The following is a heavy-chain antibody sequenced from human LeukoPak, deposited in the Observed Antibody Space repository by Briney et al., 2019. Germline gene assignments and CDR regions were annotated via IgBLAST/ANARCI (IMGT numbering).Heavy chain of an antibody. J-gene: IGHJ4*02. CDR1: GGSIISGGYY. Sequence: PSETLSLTCTVSGGSIISGGYYWSWIWQPPGKGLEWIGYIYHTGITYNNPSLKSRVTISVDTSKNQFSLKLSSVTAADTAVYFCARSGYSGYDWEDYWGQGTLVTVSS. CDR3: ARSGYSGYDWEDY. CDR2: IYHTGIT. D-gene: IGHD5-12*01. V-gene: IGHV4-30-2*02.